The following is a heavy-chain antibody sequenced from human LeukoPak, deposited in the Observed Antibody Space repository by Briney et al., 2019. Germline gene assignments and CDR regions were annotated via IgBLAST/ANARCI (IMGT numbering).Heavy chain of an antibody. Sequence: PSQTLSLTCTVSVGSISSGGYYWSWIRQHPGEGLEWIGYIYYSGSTNYNPSLKSRVTISVDTSKNQFSLKLSSVTAAYTAVYYCARGRADDIVVVPAALNWFDPWGQGTLVTLST. CDR3: ARGRADDIVVVPAALNWFDP. J-gene: IGHJ5*02. CDR2: IYYSGST. CDR1: VGSISSGGYY. V-gene: IGHV4-31*03. D-gene: IGHD2-2*01.